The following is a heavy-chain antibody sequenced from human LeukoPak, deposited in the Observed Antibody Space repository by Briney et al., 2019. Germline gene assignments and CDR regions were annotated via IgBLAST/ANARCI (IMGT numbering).Heavy chain of an antibody. J-gene: IGHJ5*02. Sequence: PGGSLRLSCAASQFTFNNYWLNWVRQAPGKGLEWVANIKQDESEKYYVDSVKGRFTISRDNAKNTLYLQMNSLRAEDTAVYYCAREGYCSGGSCWRSWFDPWGQGTLVTVSS. CDR3: AREGYCSGGSCWRSWFDP. CDR2: IKQDESEK. CDR1: QFTFNNYW. V-gene: IGHV3-7*01. D-gene: IGHD2-15*01.